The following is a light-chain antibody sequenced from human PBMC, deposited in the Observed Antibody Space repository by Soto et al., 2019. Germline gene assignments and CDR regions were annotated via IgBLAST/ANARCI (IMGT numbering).Light chain of an antibody. CDR1: SSNIGNNG. V-gene: IGLV1-36*01. CDR3: ATWDDSLNGPV. CDR2: YDH. Sequence: QSVLTQPPSVSEAPRQRVTISCSGSSSNIGNNGVNWYQQLLGKAPKLLIYYDHLLPSGVSDRFSGSKSGTSASLAISGLQSEDEAEYYCATWDDSLNGPVFGGGTKVTVL. J-gene: IGLJ3*02.